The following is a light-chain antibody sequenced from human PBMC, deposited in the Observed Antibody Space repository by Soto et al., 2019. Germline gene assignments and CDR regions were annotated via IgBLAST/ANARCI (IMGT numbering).Light chain of an antibody. CDR1: PSISRS. CDR3: QQYHSYSPYT. Sequence: DIQMTQSPSTLSAFVGDRVTITCRASPSISRSLAWYQQKLGKAPKVLIYDASSLERGVPSRFSGSRSGTEFTLTISSLQPEDFATYYCQQYHSYSPYTFGQGTNLEIK. CDR2: DAS. V-gene: IGKV1-5*01. J-gene: IGKJ2*01.